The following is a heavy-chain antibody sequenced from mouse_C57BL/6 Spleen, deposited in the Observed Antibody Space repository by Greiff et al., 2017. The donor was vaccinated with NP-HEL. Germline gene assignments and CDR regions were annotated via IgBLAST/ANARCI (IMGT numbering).Heavy chain of an antibody. D-gene: IGHD2-4*01. CDR1: GFTFSDYY. CDR3: ARADYDYYYAMDY. Sequence: EVQLVESEGGLVQPGSSMKLSCTASGFTFSDYYMAWVRQVPEKGLEWVANINYDGSSTYYLDSLKSRFIISRDNAKNILYLQMSSLKSEDTATYYCARADYDYYYAMDYWGQGTSVTVSS. CDR2: INYDGSST. J-gene: IGHJ4*01. V-gene: IGHV5-16*01.